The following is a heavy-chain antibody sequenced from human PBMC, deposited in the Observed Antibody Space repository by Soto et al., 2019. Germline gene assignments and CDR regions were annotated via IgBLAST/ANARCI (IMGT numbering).Heavy chain of an antibody. J-gene: IGHJ5*02. V-gene: IGHV1-69*13. Sequence: SVKVSCKASGGTFSSYAISCVRQAPGQGLEWMGGIIPIFGTANYAQKFQGRVTITADESTSTAYMELSSLRSEDTAVYYCARNFDSSGYSWFDPWGQGTLVTVSS. CDR3: ARNFDSSGYSWFDP. CDR1: GGTFSSYA. CDR2: IIPIFGTA. D-gene: IGHD3-22*01.